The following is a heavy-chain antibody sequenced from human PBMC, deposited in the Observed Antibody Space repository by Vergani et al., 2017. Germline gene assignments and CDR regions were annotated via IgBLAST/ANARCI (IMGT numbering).Heavy chain of an antibody. CDR2: ISSSSSYT. CDR3: ARELNTYYDSLTGAGFPLGY. V-gene: IGHV3-11*05. J-gene: IGHJ4*02. Sequence: QVQLVESGGGLVKPGGSLRLSCAASGFTFSDYYMSWIRQAPGKGLEWVSYISSSSSYTNYADSVKGRFTISRDNAKNSLYLQMNSLRAEDTAVYYCARELNTYYDSLTGAGFPLGYWGQGTLVTGSS. CDR1: GFTFSDYY. D-gene: IGHD3-9*01.